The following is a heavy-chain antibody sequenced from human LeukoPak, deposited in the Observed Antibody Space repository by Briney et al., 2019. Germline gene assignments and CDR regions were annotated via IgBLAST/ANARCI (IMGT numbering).Heavy chain of an antibody. CDR1: GFTFSIYW. CDR3: LGRKDTSMDY. CDR2: INADGSNT. V-gene: IGHV3-74*01. D-gene: IGHD5-18*01. J-gene: IGHJ4*02. Sequence: PGGSLRLSCSASGFTFSIYWMHWVRQAPGKGLVWVSRINADGSNTNYADSVKGRFTISRDNAKNTLYLQMNSLRAEDTAVYFCLGRKDTSMDYWGQGTLVTVSS.